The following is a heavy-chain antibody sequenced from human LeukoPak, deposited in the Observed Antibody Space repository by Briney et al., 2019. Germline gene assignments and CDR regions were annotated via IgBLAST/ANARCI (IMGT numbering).Heavy chain of an antibody. J-gene: IGHJ3*02. CDR1: GFTFSNYW. Sequence: PGGSLRLSYAASGFTFSNYWMSWVRQAPGKGLEWVANIKQDGSEKYYVDSVKGRFTISRDNAKNSLYLQMNSLRAEDTAVYYCARVRVQLDYASDIWGQGTMVTVSS. D-gene: IGHD5-18*01. CDR2: IKQDGSEK. CDR3: ARVRVQLDYASDI. V-gene: IGHV3-7*01.